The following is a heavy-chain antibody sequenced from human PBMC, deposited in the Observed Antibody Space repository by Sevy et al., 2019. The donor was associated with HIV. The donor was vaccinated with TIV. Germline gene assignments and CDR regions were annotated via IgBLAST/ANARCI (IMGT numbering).Heavy chain of an antibody. V-gene: IGHV1-69*13. Sequence: ASVKVSCKASGGTFSSYAISWVRQAPGQGLEWMGGIIPIFGTANYAQKFQGRVTITADESTSTAYMELSSLRSEDTAVYYFAGAPPTVNHIYYYYGMDVWGQGTTVTVSS. D-gene: IGHD4-17*01. CDR2: IIPIFGTA. J-gene: IGHJ6*02. CDR1: GGTFSSYA. CDR3: AGAPPTVNHIYYYYGMDV.